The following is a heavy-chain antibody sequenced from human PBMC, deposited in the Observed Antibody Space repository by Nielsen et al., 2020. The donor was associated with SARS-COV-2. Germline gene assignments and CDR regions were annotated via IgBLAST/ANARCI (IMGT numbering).Heavy chain of an antibody. D-gene: IGHD2-2*02. V-gene: IGHV4-34*01. CDR3: ARGGRYCSSTSCYTYYYYGMDV. J-gene: IGHJ6*02. CDR2: INHSGST. CDR1: GGSISSYY. Sequence: SETLSLTCTVSGGSISSYYWSWIRQPPGKGLEWIGEINHSGSTNYNPSLKSRVTISVDTSKNQFSLKLSSVTAADTAVYYCARGGRYCSSTSCYTYYYYGMDVWGQGTTVTVSS.